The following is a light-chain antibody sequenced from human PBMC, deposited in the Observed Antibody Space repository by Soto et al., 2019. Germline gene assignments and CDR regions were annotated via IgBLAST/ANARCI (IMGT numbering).Light chain of an antibody. V-gene: IGLV1-51*01. Sequence: QAVVTQPPSVSAAPGQKVTISCSGSSSNIGNNYVSWYQQLPGTAPKLLIYDNNNRPSGIPDRFSGSKSGTSATLGITGLQTGDEADYYCGTWDSSLSAHVVFGGGTQLTVL. CDR2: DNN. J-gene: IGLJ2*01. CDR3: GTWDSSLSAHVV. CDR1: SSNIGNNY.